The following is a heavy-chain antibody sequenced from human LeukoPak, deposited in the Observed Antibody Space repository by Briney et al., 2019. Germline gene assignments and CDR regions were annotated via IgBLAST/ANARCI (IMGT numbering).Heavy chain of an antibody. CDR1: GFTFSGYW. J-gene: IGHJ4*02. V-gene: IGHV3-7*01. D-gene: IGHD1-26*01. Sequence: GGSLRLSCAASGFTFSGYWMSWVRQAPGKGLEWVANTKENGREKFYADSVKGRFTISRDNAKNSLYLEINSLRAEDTAVYFCARDLVGASYYWGQGTLVTVSS. CDR2: TKENGREK. CDR3: ARDLVGASYY.